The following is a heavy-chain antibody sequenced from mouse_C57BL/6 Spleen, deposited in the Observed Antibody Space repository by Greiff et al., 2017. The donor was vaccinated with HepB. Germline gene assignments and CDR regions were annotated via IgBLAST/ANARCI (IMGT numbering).Heavy chain of an antibody. CDR1: GYTFTDYN. D-gene: IGHD2-3*01. Sequence: EVQLQQSGPELVKPGASVKMSCKASGYTFTDYNMHWVKQSHGKSLEWIGYINPNNGGTSYNQKFKGKATLTVNKSSSTAYMELRSLTSEDSAVYYCARSFYDPAWFAYWGQGTLVTVSA. J-gene: IGHJ3*01. CDR2: INPNNGGT. V-gene: IGHV1-22*01. CDR3: ARSFYDPAWFAY.